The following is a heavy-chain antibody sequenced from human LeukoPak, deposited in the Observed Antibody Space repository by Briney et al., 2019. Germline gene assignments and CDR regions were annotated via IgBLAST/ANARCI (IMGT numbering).Heavy chain of an antibody. CDR3: ARHPGGRNDY. CDR1: GGSISSD. CDR2: INHSGST. J-gene: IGHJ4*02. Sequence: PSQTLSLTCTVSGGSISSDWSWIRQPPGKGLEWIGEINHSGSTNYNPSLKSRVTISVDTSKNQFSLKLSSVTAADTAVYYCARHPGGRNDYWGQGTLVTVSS. D-gene: IGHD3-10*01. V-gene: IGHV4-34*01.